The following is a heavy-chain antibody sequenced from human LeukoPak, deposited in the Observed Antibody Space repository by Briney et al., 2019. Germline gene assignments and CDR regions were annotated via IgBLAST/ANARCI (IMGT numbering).Heavy chain of an antibody. J-gene: IGHJ4*02. D-gene: IGHD1-20*01. CDR2: FYYSGAT. V-gene: IGHV4-59*01. CDR1: GGSIGNYY. Sequence: SETLSLTCTVSGGSIGNYYWSWIRQPPGKRLEYLGSFYYSGATHYNPSLKGRVTISVDMSKNQFSLKLRYMTASDTAVYYCASLYNWNDFDHWGQGTLVAVSS. CDR3: ASLYNWNDFDH.